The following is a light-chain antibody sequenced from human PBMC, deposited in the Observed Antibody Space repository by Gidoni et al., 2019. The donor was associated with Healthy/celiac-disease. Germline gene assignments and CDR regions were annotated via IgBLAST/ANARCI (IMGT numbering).Light chain of an antibody. CDR3: QQYNNWRYT. CDR2: GAS. V-gene: IGKV3-15*01. CDR1: KRVSSN. Sequence: EIVMTQSPATLSVSPGERATLSCRASKRVSSNLAWYQQKPGQAPRLLIYGASTRATGIPARFSGSGSGTEFTLTISSLQYEDFAVYDCQQYNNWRYTFGQGTKLEIK. J-gene: IGKJ2*01.